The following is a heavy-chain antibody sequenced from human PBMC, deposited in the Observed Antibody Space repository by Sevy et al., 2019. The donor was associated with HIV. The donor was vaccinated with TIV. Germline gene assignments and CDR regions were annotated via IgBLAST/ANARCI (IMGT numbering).Heavy chain of an antibody. CDR3: ARGTDFRTGYYYYGMDV. Sequence: GGSLILSCAASGFTFSDHYMDWVRQAPGKGLEWVGRTRNKANSYTTEYAASVKGRFTISRDDSKNSLYLQMNSLKTEDTAVYYCARGTDFRTGYYYYGMDVWGQGTTVTVSS. CDR1: GFTFSDHY. J-gene: IGHJ6*02. D-gene: IGHD3-3*01. CDR2: TRNKANSYTT. V-gene: IGHV3-72*01.